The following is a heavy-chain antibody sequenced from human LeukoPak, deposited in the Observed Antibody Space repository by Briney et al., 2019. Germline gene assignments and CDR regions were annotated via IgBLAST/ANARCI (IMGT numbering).Heavy chain of an antibody. Sequence: SETLSLTCAVYGGSFSGYYWSWIRQPPGKGLEWIGEINHSGSTNYNPSLKSRVTISVDTSKKQFPLKLSSVTAADTAVYYCARRLVGGKLWLRPKSWNWFDPCGQRTLVTASS. V-gene: IGHV4-34*01. D-gene: IGHD5-18*01. CDR3: ARRLVGGKLWLRPKSWNWFDP. CDR1: GGSFSGYY. CDR2: INHSGST. J-gene: IGHJ5*02.